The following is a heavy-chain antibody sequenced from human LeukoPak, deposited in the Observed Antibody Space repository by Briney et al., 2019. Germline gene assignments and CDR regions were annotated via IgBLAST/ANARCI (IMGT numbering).Heavy chain of an antibody. V-gene: IGHV4-59*08. CDR1: GGSISTYF. CDR3: ARRPHPEYYDSSGYDY. J-gene: IGHJ4*02. CDR2: IFYSGST. Sequence: PSETLSLTCTVSGGSISTYFWSWIRQPPGKGLEWIGYIFYSGSTNYNPSLKSRVTISVDTSKNQFSLQLNSVTAADTAVYYCARRPHPEYYDSSGYDYWGQGTLGTVSS. D-gene: IGHD3-22*01.